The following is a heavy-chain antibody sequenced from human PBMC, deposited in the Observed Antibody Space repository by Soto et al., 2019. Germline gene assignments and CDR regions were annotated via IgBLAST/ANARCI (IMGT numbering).Heavy chain of an antibody. J-gene: IGHJ5*02. CDR2: IWYDGSNK. CDR3: ARDSRYYDFWSGYYDNWFDP. Sequence: GGSLRLSCAASGFTFSSYGMHWVRQAPGKGLEWVAVIWYDGSNKYYADSVKGRFTISRDNSKNTLYLQMNSLRAEDTAVYYCARDSRYYDFWSGYYDNWFDPWGQGTLVTVS. V-gene: IGHV3-33*01. D-gene: IGHD3-3*01. CDR1: GFTFSSYG.